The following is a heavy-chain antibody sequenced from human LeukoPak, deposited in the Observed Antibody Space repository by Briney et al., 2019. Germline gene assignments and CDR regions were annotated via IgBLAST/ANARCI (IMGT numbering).Heavy chain of an antibody. J-gene: IGHJ5*02. V-gene: IGHV4-38-2*02. CDR1: GYSISSGYY. D-gene: IGHD1-14*01. CDR2: IYHSGST. CDR3: ARAPRGALFRKNWFDP. Sequence: SETLSLTCTVSGYSISSGYYWGWIRQPPGKGLEWIGSIYHSGSTYYNPSLKSRVTISVDTSKNQFSLKLSSVTAADTAVYYCARAPRGALFRKNWFDPWGQGTLVTVSS.